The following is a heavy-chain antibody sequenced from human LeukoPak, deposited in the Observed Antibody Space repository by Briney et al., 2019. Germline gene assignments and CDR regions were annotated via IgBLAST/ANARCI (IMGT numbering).Heavy chain of an antibody. CDR3: ARVEYSSGRGDH. CDR1: NYSFINYG. Sequence: GASVKVSCKAGNYSFINYGLTWVRQATGQGLVWMGWISTYSGDTNYAQNFQGRVTLTRDTSTSTAYMDLNNLAPDDTAVYYCARVEYSSGRGDHWGQGTLVTVSS. V-gene: IGHV1-18*01. D-gene: IGHD3-22*01. CDR2: ISTYSGDT. J-gene: IGHJ4*02.